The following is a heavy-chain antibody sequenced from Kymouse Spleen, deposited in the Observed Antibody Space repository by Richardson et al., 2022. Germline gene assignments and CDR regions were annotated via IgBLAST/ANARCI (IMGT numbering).Heavy chain of an antibody. CDR1: GGSVSSGSYY. Sequence: QVQLQESGPGLVKPSETLSLTCTVSGGSVSSGSYYWSWIRQPPGKGLEWIGYIYYSGSTNYNPSLKSRVTISVDTSKNQFSLKLSSVTAADTAVYYCARLTGTTSTNWFDPWGQGTLVTVSS. CDR3: ARLTGTTSTNWFDP. V-gene: IGHV4-61*01. CDR2: IYYSGST. J-gene: IGHJ5*02. D-gene: IGHD1-20*01.